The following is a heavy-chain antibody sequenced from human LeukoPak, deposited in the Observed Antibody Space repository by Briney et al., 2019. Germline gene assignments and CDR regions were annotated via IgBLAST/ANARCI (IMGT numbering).Heavy chain of an antibody. CDR1: GFTFSDYW. J-gene: IGHJ3*02. V-gene: IGHV3-7*01. CDR2: IKQDGSAK. Sequence: GGSLRLSCVASGFTFSDYWMSWVRQAPGKGLEWVANIKQDGSAKFYVDSVKGRFTISRDNSKDTLYLQMNSLRAEDTAVYYCAKGGQRLASHDAFDIWGQGTMVTVSS. D-gene: IGHD3-16*01. CDR3: AKGGQRLASHDAFDI.